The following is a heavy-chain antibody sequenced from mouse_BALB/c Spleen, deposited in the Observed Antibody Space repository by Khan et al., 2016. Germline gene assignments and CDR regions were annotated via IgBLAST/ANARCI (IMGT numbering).Heavy chain of an antibody. V-gene: IGHV1-54*01. D-gene: IGHD2-3*01. J-gene: IGHJ4*01. CDR2: INPGSGGT. CDR3: ASYDGNYYAMDY. CDR1: GYAFTNYL. Sequence: QVQLQQSGAELVRPGTSVKVSCKASGYAFTNYLIEWVKQRPGQGLEWIGVINPGSGGTNYNEKFKGKATLTADKSSSTAYMQLSSLTSDDSAVXCCASYDGNYYAMDYWGQGTSVTVSS.